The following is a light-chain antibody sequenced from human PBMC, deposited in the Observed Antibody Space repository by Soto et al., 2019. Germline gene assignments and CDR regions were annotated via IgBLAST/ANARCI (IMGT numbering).Light chain of an antibody. V-gene: IGLV2-8*01. J-gene: IGLJ2*01. Sequence: QSALTQPRLVSGSPGQSVTISCTGTSRDVGGYDYVSWYQQHPGKAPKLMISEVSKRPSGVPDRFSGSKSGNTASLTVSGLQAEDEADYYCSSYAGSVNVIFGGGTKLTVL. CDR3: SSYAGSVNVI. CDR1: SRDVGGYDY. CDR2: EVS.